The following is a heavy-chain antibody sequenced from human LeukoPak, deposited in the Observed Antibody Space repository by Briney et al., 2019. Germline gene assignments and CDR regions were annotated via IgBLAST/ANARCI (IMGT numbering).Heavy chain of an antibody. J-gene: IGHJ6*03. CDR2: ISSSSSYI. D-gene: IGHD6-13*01. CDR1: GFTFSSYS. Sequence: PGGSLRLSCAASGFTFSSYSMNWVRQAPGKGPEWVSSISSSSSYIYYADSVKGRFTISRDNAKNSLYLQMNSLRAEDTAVYYCARVSGSWYDYYYYYMDVWGKGTTVTVSS. V-gene: IGHV3-21*01. CDR3: ARVSGSWYDYYYYYMDV.